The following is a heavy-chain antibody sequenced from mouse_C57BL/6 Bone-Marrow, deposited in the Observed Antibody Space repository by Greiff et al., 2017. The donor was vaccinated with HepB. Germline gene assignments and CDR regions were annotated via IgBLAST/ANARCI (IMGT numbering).Heavy chain of an antibody. V-gene: IGHV1-31*01. CDR3: ARADNWDRYFDV. D-gene: IGHD4-1*01. CDR2: IYPYNGVS. Sequence: DVHLVESGPELVKPGASVKISCKASGYSFTGYYMHWVKQSHGNILDWIGYIYPYNGVSSYNQKFKGKATLTVDKSSSTAYMELRSLTSEDSAVYYCARADNWDRYFDVWGTGTTGTVSS. J-gene: IGHJ1*03. CDR1: GYSFTGYY.